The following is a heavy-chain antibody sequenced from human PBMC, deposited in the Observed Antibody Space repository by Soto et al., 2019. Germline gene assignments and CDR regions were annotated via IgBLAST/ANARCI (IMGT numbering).Heavy chain of an antibody. CDR1: GFTFSSYS. D-gene: IGHD6-19*01. Sequence: GGSLRLSCAASGFTFSSYSMNWVRQAPGKGLEWVSYISSSSSTIYYADSVKGRFTISRDNAKNSLYLQMNGLRDEDTAVYYCARDPGAIAVAGPFDYWGQGTLVTVSS. V-gene: IGHV3-48*02. CDR2: ISSSSSTI. J-gene: IGHJ4*02. CDR3: ARDPGAIAVAGPFDY.